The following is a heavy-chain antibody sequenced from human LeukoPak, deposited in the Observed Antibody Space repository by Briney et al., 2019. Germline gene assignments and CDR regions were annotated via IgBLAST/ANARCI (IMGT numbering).Heavy chain of an antibody. CDR3: ARGGGFWSGYYYTFDY. J-gene: IGHJ4*02. V-gene: IGHV4-34*01. CDR2: INHSGST. CDR1: GGSFSGYY. Sequence: PSETLSLTCAVYGGSFSGYYWSWIRQPPGKGLEWIGEINHSGSTNYNPSLKSRVTISVDTSKNQFSLKLSSVTAADTAVYYCARGGGFWSGYYYTFDYWGQGTLVTVSS. D-gene: IGHD3-3*01.